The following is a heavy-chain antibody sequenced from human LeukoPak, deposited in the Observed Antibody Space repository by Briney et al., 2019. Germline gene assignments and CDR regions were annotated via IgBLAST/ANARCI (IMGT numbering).Heavy chain of an antibody. CDR3: ANPGGYCTNGVCYDDAFDI. J-gene: IGHJ3*02. V-gene: IGHV4-34*01. CDR2: INHSGST. D-gene: IGHD2-8*01. CDR1: GGSFSGYY. Sequence: PSETLSLTCAVYGGSFSGYYWSWIRQPPGKGLGWIGEINHSGSTNYNPSLKSRVTISVDTSKNQFSLKLSSVTAADTAVYYCANPGGYCTNGVCYDDAFDIWGQGTMVTVSS.